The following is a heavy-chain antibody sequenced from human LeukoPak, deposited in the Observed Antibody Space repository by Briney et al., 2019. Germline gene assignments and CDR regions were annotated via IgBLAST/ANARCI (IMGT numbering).Heavy chain of an antibody. Sequence: GGSLRLSCAASGFTFSSYWMHWVRQAPGKGLIWVSRINSDGNNMNYADFVKGRFTISRDNRKNTLYLQMNSLRVEDTAVYYCARRGSYDPFDFWGQGTLVTVSS. V-gene: IGHV3-74*01. CDR2: INSDGNNM. CDR3: ARRGSYDPFDF. D-gene: IGHD3-22*01. CDR1: GFTFSSYW. J-gene: IGHJ4*02.